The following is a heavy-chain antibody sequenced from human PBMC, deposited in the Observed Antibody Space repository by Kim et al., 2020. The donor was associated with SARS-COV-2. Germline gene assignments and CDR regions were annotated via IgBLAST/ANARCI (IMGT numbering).Heavy chain of an antibody. CDR1: GFTFSSYG. Sequence: GGSLRLSCAASGFTFSSYGMHWVRQAPGKGLEWVAVIWYDGSNKYYADSVKGRFTISRDNSKNTLYLQMNSLRAEDTAVYYCAREGSDHFGGYYYGMDVWGQGTTVTVSS. CDR3: AREGSDHFGGYYYGMDV. CDR2: IWYDGSNK. V-gene: IGHV3-33*01. J-gene: IGHJ6*02. D-gene: IGHD3-10*01.